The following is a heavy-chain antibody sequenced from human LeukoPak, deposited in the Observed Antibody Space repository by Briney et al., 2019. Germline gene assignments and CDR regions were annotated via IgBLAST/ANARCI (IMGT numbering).Heavy chain of an antibody. D-gene: IGHD2-21*01. CDR1: GFTFSSYS. CDR2: ISSSSSYI. CDR3: ARESRLWAPVDY. J-gene: IGHJ4*02. Sequence: GGSLRLSCAASGFTFSSYSMNWVRQAPGKGLEWVSYISSSSSYIYYADSVKGRFTISRDNAKNSLYLQMNSLRAEDTAVYYCARESRLWAPVDYWGQGTLVTVSS. V-gene: IGHV3-21*05.